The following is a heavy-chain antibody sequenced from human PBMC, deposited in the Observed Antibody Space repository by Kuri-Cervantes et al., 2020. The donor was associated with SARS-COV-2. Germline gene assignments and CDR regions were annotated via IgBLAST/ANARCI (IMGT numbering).Heavy chain of an antibody. Sequence: LSLTCAASGFTFSSYSMNWVRQAPGKGLEWGSYISSSSSTIYYADSVKGRFTIPRDNAKNTLYLQMNSLRAGDTAVYYCARDLDSSSWFDYWGQGTLVTVSS. V-gene: IGHV3-48*04. D-gene: IGHD6-13*01. CDR3: ARDLDSSSWFDY. CDR2: ISSSSSTI. J-gene: IGHJ4*02. CDR1: GFTFSSYS.